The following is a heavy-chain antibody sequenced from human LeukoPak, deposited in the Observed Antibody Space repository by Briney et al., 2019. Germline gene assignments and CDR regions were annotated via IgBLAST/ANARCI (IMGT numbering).Heavy chain of an antibody. D-gene: IGHD4-23*01. Sequence: SQTLSLTCAVSGGSISSGGYSWSWIRQPPGKGLEWIGYIYHSGSTYYNPSLKSRVTISVDRSKNQSSLKLSSVTAADTAVYYCARGEVVTPPFFDYWGQGTLVTVSS. CDR1: GGSISSGGYS. CDR3: ARGEVVTPPFFDY. J-gene: IGHJ4*02. CDR2: IYHSGST. V-gene: IGHV4-30-2*01.